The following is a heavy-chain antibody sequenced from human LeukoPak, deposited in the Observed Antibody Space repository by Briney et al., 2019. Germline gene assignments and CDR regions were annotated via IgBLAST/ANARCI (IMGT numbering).Heavy chain of an antibody. CDR3: AGSKLELRYHHGY. Sequence: GASVKVSCKASGGTFSSYAISWVRQAPGQGLEWMGGIIPIFGTANYAQKFQGRVTITADESTSTAYMELSSLRSEDTAVYYCAGSKLELRYHHGYWGQGTLVTVSS. CDR1: GGTFSSYA. V-gene: IGHV1-69*13. J-gene: IGHJ4*02. D-gene: IGHD1-7*01. CDR2: IIPIFGTA.